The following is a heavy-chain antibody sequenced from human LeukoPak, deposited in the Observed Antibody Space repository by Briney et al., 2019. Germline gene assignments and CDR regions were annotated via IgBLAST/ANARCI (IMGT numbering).Heavy chain of an antibody. CDR1: GGSISSSSHY. V-gene: IGHV4-39*02. Sequence: SETLSLTCSVSGGSISSSSHYWGWIRQPPGKGLEWIGSTYYSGSTYYNPSLKSRVIISVDTSKNHFSLRLSTVTAADTAIYYCARGPLYYGMDVWGQGTTVTVPS. CDR2: TYYSGST. CDR3: ARGPLYYGMDV. J-gene: IGHJ6*02.